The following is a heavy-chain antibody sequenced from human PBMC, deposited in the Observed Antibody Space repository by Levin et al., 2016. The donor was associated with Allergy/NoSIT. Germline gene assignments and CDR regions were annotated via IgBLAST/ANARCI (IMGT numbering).Heavy chain of an antibody. CDR1: GFSFTMYA. J-gene: IGHJ2*01. V-gene: IGHV3-23*01. CDR2: YSSSGGET. D-gene: IGHD4-17*01. CDR3: VKKATKVTGGWYLDL. Sequence: GESLKISCAASGFSFTMYAMNWIRQAPGKGLEWVASYSSSGGETNYAGSVHGRFTISRDMSQNTLYLEMSSLRAEDTAVYYCVKKATKVTGGWYLDLWGRGTLVTVSS.